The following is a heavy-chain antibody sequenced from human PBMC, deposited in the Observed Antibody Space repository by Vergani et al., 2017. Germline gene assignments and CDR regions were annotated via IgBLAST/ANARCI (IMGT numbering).Heavy chain of an antibody. V-gene: IGHV3-33*01. CDR2: IWYDGSNK. D-gene: IGHD2-8*01. Sequence: QVQLVESGGGVVQPGRSLRLSCAASGFTFSSYGMYWVRQAPGKGLEWVAIIWYDGSNKYYADSVKGRFSISRDNSKNTLYLQMNSLKAEDTAVYYCARSGYCAHGVCYMTYYYYMDVWGKGTAVTVSS. CDR1: GFTFSSYG. CDR3: ARSGYCAHGVCYMTYYYYMDV. J-gene: IGHJ6*03.